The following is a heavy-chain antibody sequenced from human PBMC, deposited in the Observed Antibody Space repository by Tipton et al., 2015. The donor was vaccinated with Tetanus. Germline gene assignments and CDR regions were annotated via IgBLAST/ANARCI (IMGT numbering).Heavy chain of an antibody. V-gene: IGHV5-51*01. CDR3: ARRRSAVLSGAYHWYFDL. Sequence: VQLVQSGAEVGKPGESLKISCQASGYNFSHYSIGWVRQMPGKGLDWVGIIDPRDSEARYGPSFQGQVIISADKSINVAYLQWGSLKASDTGLYYCARRRSAVLSGAYHWYFDLWGRGTLVGVSS. CDR1: GYNFSHYS. CDR2: IDPRDSEA. J-gene: IGHJ2*01. D-gene: IGHD3-3*01.